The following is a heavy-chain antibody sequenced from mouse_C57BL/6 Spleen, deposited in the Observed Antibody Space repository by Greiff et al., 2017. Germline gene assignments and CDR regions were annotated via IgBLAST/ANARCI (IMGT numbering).Heavy chain of an antibody. D-gene: IGHD2-5*01. J-gene: IGHJ2*01. CDR3: ARNHYSKGFDY. Sequence: VQLQQSGPELVKPGASVKISCKASGYSFTGYYMNWVKQSPEKSLEWIGEINPSTGGTTYNQKFKAKATLTVDKSSSTAYMQLKSLTSEDSAVYYCARNHYSKGFDYWGQGTTRTVSS. V-gene: IGHV1-42*01. CDR2: INPSTGGT. CDR1: GYSFTGYY.